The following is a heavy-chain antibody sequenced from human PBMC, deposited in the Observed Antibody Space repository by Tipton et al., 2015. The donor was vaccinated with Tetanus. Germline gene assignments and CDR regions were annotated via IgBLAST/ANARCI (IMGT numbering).Heavy chain of an antibody. Sequence: TLSLTCTVSGGSISSDGAYWSWIRQHPGEGLEWIGYISNSGSTYYNPSPKSRVTISVDTSQKQISLKVNSVTAADTAVYYCARDRGVRGGYYYYHGMDVWGQGTTVTVS. CDR2: ISNSGST. CDR1: GGSISSDGAY. J-gene: IGHJ6*02. CDR3: ARDRGVRGGYYYYHGMDV. V-gene: IGHV4-31*03. D-gene: IGHD3-10*01.